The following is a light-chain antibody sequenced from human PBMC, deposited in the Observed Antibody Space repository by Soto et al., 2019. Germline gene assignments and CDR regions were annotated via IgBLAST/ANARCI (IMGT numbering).Light chain of an antibody. J-gene: IGKJ2*01. CDR3: QQYNNWPYT. CDR1: QSVSSN. CDR2: GAS. V-gene: IGKV3-15*01. Sequence: EIVMTQSPATLSVSPGERDALSCRASQSVSSNFAWYQQKPGQAPRLLIYGASTRATDIPARFSGSGSGTEFTLTISSLQSEDFAVYYCQQYNNWPYTFGQGTKLEIK.